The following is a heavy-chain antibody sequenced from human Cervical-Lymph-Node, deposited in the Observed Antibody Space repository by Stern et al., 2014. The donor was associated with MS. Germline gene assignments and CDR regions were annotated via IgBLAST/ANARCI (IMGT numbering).Heavy chain of an antibody. J-gene: IGHJ4*02. CDR3: ARQYGGFDY. V-gene: IGHV5-51*01. CDR1: GYSFTSNW. CDR2: IFPADSDT. Sequence: EEQLVESGAEVKKPGESLTISCKASGYSFTSNWIGWARQTPAKGMAWMGVIFPADSDTPYSPSLHGQVHLSVDKSVSPAYLQWSSLKASDTAIYYCARQYGGFDYWGQGTLVTVSS. D-gene: IGHD3-16*01.